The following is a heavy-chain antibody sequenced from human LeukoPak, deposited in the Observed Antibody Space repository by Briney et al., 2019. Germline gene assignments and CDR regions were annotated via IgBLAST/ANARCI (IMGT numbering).Heavy chain of an antibody. V-gene: IGHV4-59*08. CDR2: IYYSGST. CDR3: ASARDFGWEGIWH. D-gene: IGHD6-19*01. CDR1: GGSISSYY. J-gene: IGHJ4*02. Sequence: TSETLSLTCTVSGGSISSYYWSWIRQPPGKGLEWIGSIYYSGSTNYNPSLKSRVTISVDTSKNQFSLKLSSVTAADTAVYYCASARDFGWEGIWHWGQGTLVTVSS.